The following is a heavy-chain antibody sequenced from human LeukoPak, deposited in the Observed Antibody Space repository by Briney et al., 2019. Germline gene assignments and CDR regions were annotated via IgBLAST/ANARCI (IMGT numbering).Heavy chain of an antibody. CDR3: AKDPRRGYSGSYGFDY. D-gene: IGHD1-26*01. J-gene: IGHJ4*02. CDR1: GFTFSSYG. CDR2: IRYDGSNK. V-gene: IGHV3-30*02. Sequence: GGSLRLSCAASGFTFSSYGMHWVRQAPGKGLEWVAFIRYDGSNKYYADSVKGRFTISRDNSKNTLYLQMNSLRAEDTAVYYCAKDPRRGYSGSYGFDYRGQGTLVTVSS.